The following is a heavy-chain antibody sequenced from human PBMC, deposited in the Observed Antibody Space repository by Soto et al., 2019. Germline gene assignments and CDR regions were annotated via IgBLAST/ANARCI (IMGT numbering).Heavy chain of an antibody. Sequence: ASVKFSCKALGYAFTGYHIHWVRQAPGQGLEWMGWINPHSGGTKFAQKFEGRVTLTRDTSISTTYMDVTRLRPDDTAVYYCAKEATSSSGDWFDPWGQGTLVTVSS. CDR2: INPHSGGT. CDR3: AKEATSSSGDWFDP. V-gene: IGHV1-2*02. CDR1: GYAFTGYH. J-gene: IGHJ5*02. D-gene: IGHD6-6*01.